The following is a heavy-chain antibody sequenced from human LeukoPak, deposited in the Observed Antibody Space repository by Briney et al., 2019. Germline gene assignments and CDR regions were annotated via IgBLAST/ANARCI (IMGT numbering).Heavy chain of an antibody. J-gene: IGHJ4*02. CDR1: GFTFSSYS. CDR2: ISSSSSYI. Sequence: GGSLRLSCAASGFTFSSYSMNWVRQAPGKGLEWVSSISSSSSYIYYADSVKGRFTISRDNAKNSLYLQMNSLRAEDTAVYYCARGGGDIVVVPAAIPFDYWGQGTLVTVSS. CDR3: ARGGGDIVVVPAAIPFDY. D-gene: IGHD2-2*02. V-gene: IGHV3-21*01.